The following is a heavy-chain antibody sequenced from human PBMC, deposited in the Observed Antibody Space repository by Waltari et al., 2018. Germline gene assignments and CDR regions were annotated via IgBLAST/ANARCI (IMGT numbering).Heavy chain of an antibody. J-gene: IGHJ3*02. CDR2: ISGSGGST. V-gene: IGHV3-23*01. CDR1: GFTFRSHW. Sequence: EVPLLQSGGGLVQPGGSLRLSCAASGFTFRSHWMQWVRPVPGKGPEWVAAISGSGGSTYYADSVKGRFTISRDNSKNTLYLQMNSLRAEDTAVYYCAKDRVVMGVRAFDIWGQGTMVTVSS. CDR3: AKDRVVMGVRAFDI. D-gene: IGHD2-15*01.